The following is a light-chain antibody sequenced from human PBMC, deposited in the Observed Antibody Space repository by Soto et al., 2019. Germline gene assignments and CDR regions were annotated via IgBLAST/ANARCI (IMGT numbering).Light chain of an antibody. CDR2: AAS. V-gene: IGKV1-39*01. J-gene: IGKJ2*01. Sequence: DIPMPQSPPSLSASVGDRVTITCRASQSISSYLNWYQQKPGKAPKLLIYAASSLQSGVPSRFSGSGSGTDFTLTISSLQPEDFATYYCQQSYSTPPYTFGQGTKLELK. CDR1: QSISSY. CDR3: QQSYSTPPYT.